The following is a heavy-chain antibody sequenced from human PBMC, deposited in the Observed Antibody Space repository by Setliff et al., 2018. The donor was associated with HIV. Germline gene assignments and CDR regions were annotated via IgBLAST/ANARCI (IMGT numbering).Heavy chain of an antibody. CDR1: GYSFTSYW. J-gene: IGHJ4*02. CDR3: ARYGGATLSNTFFDY. CDR2: IYPDDSQT. D-gene: IGHD1-26*01. V-gene: IGHV5-51*01. Sequence: PGESLKISCKGSGYSFTSYWIAWVRQKPGKGLEWMGIIYPDDSQTRYSPSFQGQVTFSADKSISTAYLQWNSLRASDTAIYYCARYGGATLSNTFFDYWGQGALVTVSS.